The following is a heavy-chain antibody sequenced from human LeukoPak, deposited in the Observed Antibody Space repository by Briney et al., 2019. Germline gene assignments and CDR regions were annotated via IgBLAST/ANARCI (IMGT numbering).Heavy chain of an antibody. J-gene: IGHJ6*02. CDR3: ARALYSSGRWGYGMDV. Sequence: SETLSLTCAVYGGSFSGYYWSWIRQPPGKGLEWIGEINHSGSTNYNPSLKSRVTISVDTSKNQFSLKLSSVTAADTAVYYCARALYSSGRWGYGMDVWGQGTTVTVSS. V-gene: IGHV4-34*01. CDR2: INHSGST. D-gene: IGHD6-19*01. CDR1: GGSFSGYY.